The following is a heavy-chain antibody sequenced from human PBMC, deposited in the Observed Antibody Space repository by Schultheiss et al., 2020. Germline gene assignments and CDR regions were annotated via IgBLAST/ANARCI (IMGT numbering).Heavy chain of an antibody. CDR2: ITGSGDRT. Sequence: GESLKISCAASGFTFSSYAMTWVRQAPGKGLEWVSTITGSGDRTFYADSVKGRFTISRDNSKNTLYLQLHSLRAEDTAVYYCAKSHPDSSAYYQSYFDYWGQGTLVTVSS. CDR3: AKSHPDSSAYYQSYFDY. V-gene: IGHV3-23*01. J-gene: IGHJ4*02. D-gene: IGHD3-22*01. CDR1: GFTFSSYA.